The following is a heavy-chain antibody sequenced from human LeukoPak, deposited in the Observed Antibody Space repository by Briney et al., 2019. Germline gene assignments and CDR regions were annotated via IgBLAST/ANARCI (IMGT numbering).Heavy chain of an antibody. J-gene: IGHJ6*02. CDR3: ARAWYCSSTSCYSYGMDV. Sequence: SQTLSLTCAISGDSVSSNSAAWNWIRQSPSRGLEWLGRTYYRSKWYNDYAVSVKSRITINPDTSKNQFSLQLNSVTPEDTAVYYCARAWYCSSTSCYSYGMDVWGQGTTVTVSS. V-gene: IGHV6-1*01. CDR2: TYYRSKWYN. D-gene: IGHD2-2*01. CDR1: GDSVSSNSAA.